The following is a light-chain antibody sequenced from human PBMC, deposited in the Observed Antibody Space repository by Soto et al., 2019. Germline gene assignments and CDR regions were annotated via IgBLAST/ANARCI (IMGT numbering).Light chain of an antibody. Sequence: QSALTQPPSASGSPGQSVTISCTGTSSDVGGYNYVSWYQQHPGKAPKVMIYEVTKRPSGVPDRFSGSKSGNTASLTVSGLQEEDEADYYSSSYADNNYVFGSGTKVTVL. J-gene: IGLJ1*01. CDR3: SSYADNNYV. CDR1: SSDVGGYNY. V-gene: IGLV2-8*01. CDR2: EVT.